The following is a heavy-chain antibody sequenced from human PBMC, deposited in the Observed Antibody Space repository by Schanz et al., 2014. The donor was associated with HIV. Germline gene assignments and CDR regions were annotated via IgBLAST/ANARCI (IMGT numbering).Heavy chain of an antibody. D-gene: IGHD3-16*01. CDR3: AAGITHPGAFDI. V-gene: IGHV3-NL1*01. J-gene: IGHJ3*02. CDR1: GFTLSNSA. CDR2: IYSGGST. Sequence: QVQLVESGGGVVQPGRSLRLSCAASGFTLSNSAMHWVRQAPGKGLEWVSVIYSGGSTDYADSVKGRFTISRDNSKNLYLHMNSLRAEDTAVYYCAAGITHPGAFDIWGQGTMVTVSS.